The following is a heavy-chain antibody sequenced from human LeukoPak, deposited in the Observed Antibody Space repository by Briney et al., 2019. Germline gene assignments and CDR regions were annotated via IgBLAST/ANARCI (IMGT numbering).Heavy chain of an antibody. V-gene: IGHV4-34*01. CDR1: GGSSSGYY. D-gene: IGHD6-6*01. J-gene: IGHJ4*02. Sequence: PSETLSLTCAVYGGSSSGYYWSWIRQPPGKGLEWIGEINHSGSTNYNPSLKSRVTISVDTSKNQFSLKLSSVTAADTAVYYCARAESWRARSPYYWGQGTLVTVSS. CDR3: ARAESWRARSPYY. CDR2: INHSGST.